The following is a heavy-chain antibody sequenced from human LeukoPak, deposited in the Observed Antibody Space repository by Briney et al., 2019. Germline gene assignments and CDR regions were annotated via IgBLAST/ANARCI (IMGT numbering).Heavy chain of an antibody. CDR2: ISYDGSNK. J-gene: IGHJ4*02. D-gene: IGHD2-2*01. CDR3: ASETRRYFDY. V-gene: IGHV3-30-3*01. Sequence: PGGSLRLSCAASGFTFSSYAMSWVRQAPGKGLEWVAVISYDGSNKYYADSVKGRFTISRDNSKNTLYLQMNSLRAEDTAVYYCASETRRYFDYWGQGTLVTVSS. CDR1: GFTFSSYA.